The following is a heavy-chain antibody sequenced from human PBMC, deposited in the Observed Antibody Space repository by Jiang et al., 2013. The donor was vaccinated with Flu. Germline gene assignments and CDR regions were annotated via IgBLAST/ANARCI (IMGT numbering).Heavy chain of an antibody. CDR3: ARHYINENYYLWYVDY. CDR2: IYYTGSI. V-gene: IGHV4-39*01. CDR1: PDSIRSSTSYY. D-gene: IGHD3-3*01. J-gene: IGHJ4*02. Sequence: KPSETLSLTCTVSPDSIRSSTSYYWGWIRQSPGKGLEWIGSIYYTGSIYSNPSLKSRVTISVDTSSNQFSLKMRSVTAADTAVYYCARHYINENYYLWYVDYWGQGTLVTVS.